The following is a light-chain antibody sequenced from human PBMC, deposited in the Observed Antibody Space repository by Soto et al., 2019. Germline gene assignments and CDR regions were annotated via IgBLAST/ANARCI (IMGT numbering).Light chain of an antibody. CDR2: DAS. CDR3: QQYNSYSRT. Sequence: DLQMTQSPSTLSASVGDRVTLTCRASQSISGWLAWYQQKPGKAPKLLIFDASSLERGVPSRFSGSGSGTEFTLTISSLQPDDFATYYCQQYNSYSRTFGQGTKVEI. CDR1: QSISGW. J-gene: IGKJ1*01. V-gene: IGKV1-5*01.